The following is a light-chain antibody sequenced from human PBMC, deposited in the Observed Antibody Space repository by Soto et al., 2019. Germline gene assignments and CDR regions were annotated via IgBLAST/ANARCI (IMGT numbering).Light chain of an antibody. V-gene: IGLV2-14*01. J-gene: IGLJ3*02. CDR2: EVS. CDR1: SSDVGAYNS. Sequence: QSVLTQPASVSGSPGQSITISCTGTSSDVGAYNSVCWHQQHPGKAPKLMIYEVSKRPSGVSDRFSASKSGTTASLTISGLQADDEADYYCSSFTRSDTWVFGGGTKVTVL. CDR3: SSFTRSDTWV.